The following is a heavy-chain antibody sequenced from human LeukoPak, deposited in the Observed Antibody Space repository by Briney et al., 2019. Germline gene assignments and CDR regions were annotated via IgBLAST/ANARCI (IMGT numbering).Heavy chain of an antibody. CDR1: GYTFTSYY. V-gene: IGHV1-46*01. Sequence: ASVKVSCKASGYTFTSYYMHWVRQAPGQGLEWMGIINPSGGSTSYAQKFQGRVTMTRDTSTSTVYMELSSLRSEDTAVYYCARAPDTPRSEGGLYFDYWGQGTLVTVSS. CDR3: ARAPDTPRSEGGLYFDY. D-gene: IGHD2-15*01. CDR2: INPSGGST. J-gene: IGHJ4*02.